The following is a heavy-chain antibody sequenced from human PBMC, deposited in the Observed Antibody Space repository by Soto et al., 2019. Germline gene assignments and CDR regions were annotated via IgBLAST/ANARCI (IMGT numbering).Heavy chain of an antibody. J-gene: IGHJ4*02. D-gene: IGHD3-22*01. Sequence: GESLKISCKGSGYSFAGYWITWVRQMPGKGLGWMGRIDPSDSQTYYSPSFRGHVTISAAKSITTVFLQWSSLRASDTAMYYCARQIYDSDSGPNFQYYFDSWGQGTLVTVSS. CDR1: GYSFAGYW. CDR2: IDPSDSQT. CDR3: ARQIYDSDSGPNFQYYFDS. V-gene: IGHV5-10-1*01.